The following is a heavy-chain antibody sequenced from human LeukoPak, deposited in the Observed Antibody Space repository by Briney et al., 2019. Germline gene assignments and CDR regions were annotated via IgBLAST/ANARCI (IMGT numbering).Heavy chain of an antibody. V-gene: IGHV6-1*01. CDR1: GDSVSSNSAA. Sequence: SQTLSLTCAISGDSVSSNSAAWNXIRQSPSRGLXXXXRTYYRXKWYNDYAVSVXSRITINPDTSKNQFSLQLNSVSPEDTAVYYCARGDSSGWPYFDYWGQGTLVTVSS. CDR3: ARGDSSGWPYFDY. D-gene: IGHD6-19*01. CDR2: TYYRXKWYN. J-gene: IGHJ4*02.